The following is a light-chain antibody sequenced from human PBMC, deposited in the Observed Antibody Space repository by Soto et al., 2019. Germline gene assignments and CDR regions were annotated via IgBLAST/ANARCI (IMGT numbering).Light chain of an antibody. CDR3: QQYNGYWT. Sequence: DIQMTQSPSTLSASVGDRVTITCRASQSISGSLAWYQQKPGKAPNLLIYEASNLKSGVPSRFSSSGSGTEYTLTISSLQPYDSASYYCQQYNGYWTFGQGTRVEIK. J-gene: IGKJ1*01. CDR1: QSISGS. CDR2: EAS. V-gene: IGKV1-5*03.